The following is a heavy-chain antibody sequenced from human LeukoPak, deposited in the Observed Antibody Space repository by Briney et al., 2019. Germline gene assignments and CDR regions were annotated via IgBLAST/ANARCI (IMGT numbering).Heavy chain of an antibody. V-gene: IGHV3-48*01. D-gene: IGHD1-26*01. Sequence: PGGSLRLSCAASGFTFSSYSMNWVRQAPGKGLEWVSYISSSSSTIYYADSVKGRFTISRDNAKNSLYLQMNSLRAEDTAVYYCASGSGSYPAVVFDYWGQGTLVTVSS. J-gene: IGHJ4*02. CDR1: GFTFSSYS. CDR3: ASGSGSYPAVVFDY. CDR2: ISSSSSTI.